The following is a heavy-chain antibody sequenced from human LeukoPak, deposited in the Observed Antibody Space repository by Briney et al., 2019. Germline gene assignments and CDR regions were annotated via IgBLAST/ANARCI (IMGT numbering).Heavy chain of an antibody. V-gene: IGHV5-51*01. J-gene: IGHJ4*02. Sequence: GESLKISCKGSGYTFTSYWLAWLRQMPGKGLEWMGIIYPGNSDTRYSPSFRGQVTMSVDKSISTAYVQWSGLRASDTAMYYCAKVSGYSIDYWGLGTLVTVSS. CDR3: AKVSGYSIDY. D-gene: IGHD6-13*01. CDR1: GYTFTSYW. CDR2: IYPGNSDT.